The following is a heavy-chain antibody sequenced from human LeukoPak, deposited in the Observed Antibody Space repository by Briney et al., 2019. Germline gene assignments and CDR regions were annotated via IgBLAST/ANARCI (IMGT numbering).Heavy chain of an antibody. J-gene: IGHJ3*02. CDR1: GFTFNTYT. D-gene: IGHD1-26*01. Sequence: PGGSLRLSCAASGFTFNTYTMNWVRQAPGKGLEWVSSISSGTSYIYYADSVKGRFTISRDNAKNSPYLQMNSLRAEDTAVYYCARDPTSSWETAFDIWGQGTMVTVSS. CDR2: ISSGTSYI. CDR3: ARDPTSSWETAFDI. V-gene: IGHV3-21*01.